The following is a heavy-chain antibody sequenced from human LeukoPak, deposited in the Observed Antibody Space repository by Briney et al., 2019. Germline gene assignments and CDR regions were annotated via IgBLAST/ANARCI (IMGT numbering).Heavy chain of an antibody. D-gene: IGHD4-17*01. Sequence: QPGGSLRLSCAASGFTFNTYAMTWVRQAPGKGLEWVSAISASGGSTYYADSVKGRFTISRDNSKNTLYLQMSSLRADDTAIYYCAKDRAAYGDNPLFDYWGQGTLVTVSS. J-gene: IGHJ4*02. V-gene: IGHV3-23*01. CDR3: AKDRAAYGDNPLFDY. CDR1: GFTFNTYA. CDR2: ISASGGST.